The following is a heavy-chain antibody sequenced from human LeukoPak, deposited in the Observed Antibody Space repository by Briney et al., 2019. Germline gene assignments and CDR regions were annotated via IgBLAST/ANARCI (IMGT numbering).Heavy chain of an antibody. CDR2: IIPIFGTA. CDR3: ARGRRVEQQLNY. V-gene: IGHV1-69*05. D-gene: IGHD6-13*01. Sequence: SVKVSCKASGGTFSSYAISWVRQAPGQGLEWMGRIIPIFGTANYAQKFQGRVTMTRNTSISTAYMELSSLRSEDTAVYYCARGRRVEQQLNYWGQGTLVTVSS. CDR1: GGTFSSYA. J-gene: IGHJ4*02.